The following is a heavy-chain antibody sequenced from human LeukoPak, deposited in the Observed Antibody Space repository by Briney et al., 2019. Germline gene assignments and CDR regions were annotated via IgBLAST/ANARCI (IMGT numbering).Heavy chain of an antibody. CDR3: ASVYIGY. V-gene: IGHV4-34*01. Sequence: SETLSLTCTVSGGSISSYYWSWIRQPPGKGLEWIGEINHSGSTNYNPSLTSRVTISVDTSKNQFSLKLSSVTAADTAVYYCASVYIGYWGQGTLVTVSS. CDR2: INHSGST. CDR1: GGSISSYY. J-gene: IGHJ4*02. D-gene: IGHD1-14*01.